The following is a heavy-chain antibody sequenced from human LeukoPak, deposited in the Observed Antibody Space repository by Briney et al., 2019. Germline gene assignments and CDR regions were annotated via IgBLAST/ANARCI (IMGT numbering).Heavy chain of an antibody. V-gene: IGHV4-61*02. CDR2: IYTSGST. D-gene: IGHD3/OR15-3a*01. CDR3: ARGLDYDVPGNWFVP. J-gene: IGHJ5*02. CDR1: GGSISSGSYY. Sequence: SETLSLTCTVSGGSISSGSYYWSWIRQPAGKGLEWIGRIYTSGSTNYNPSLKSRVTISVDTSKNQFSLKLSSVTAADTAVYYCARGLDYDVPGNWFVPWGQGTLVTVSS.